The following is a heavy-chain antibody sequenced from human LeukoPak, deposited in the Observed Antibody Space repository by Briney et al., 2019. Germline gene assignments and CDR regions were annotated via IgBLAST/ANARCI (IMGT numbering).Heavy chain of an antibody. CDR3: AKPFYCSGDSCLEYLQH. Sequence: GGSLRLSCAASGFTFSSYAMSWVRQAPGKGLEWVSAISGSGGSTYYADSVKGRFTISRDNSKNTLYLQMNSLRAEDTAVYYCAKPFYCSGDSCLEYLQHWGQGTRVTVSS. CDR1: GFTFSSYA. J-gene: IGHJ1*01. D-gene: IGHD2-15*01. V-gene: IGHV3-23*01. CDR2: ISGSGGST.